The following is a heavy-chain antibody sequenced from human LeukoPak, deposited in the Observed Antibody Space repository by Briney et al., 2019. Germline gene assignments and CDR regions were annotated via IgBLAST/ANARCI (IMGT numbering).Heavy chain of an antibody. J-gene: IGHJ5*02. Sequence: SETLSLTCTVSGGSISTSNYYWGWIRQPPGKGLEWIGNIFYSGSTYYSPSLRSRVTISLDTSRNQFSLKLNSVTAADTAVYYCARRPALKLLWFGELLAWFDPWGQGTLVTVSS. CDR3: ARRPALKLLWFGELLAWFDP. D-gene: IGHD3-10*01. V-gene: IGHV4-39*07. CDR2: IFYSGST. CDR1: GGSISTSNYY.